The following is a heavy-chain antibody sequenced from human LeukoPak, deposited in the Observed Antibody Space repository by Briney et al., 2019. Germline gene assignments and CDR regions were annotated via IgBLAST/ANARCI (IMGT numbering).Heavy chain of an antibody. CDR2: ITPSFAAP. CDR3: AAYYYDSSGYYRHDAFDI. J-gene: IGHJ3*02. V-gene: IGHV1-69*05. Sequence: GSSVKVSCKASGGTFSSLVFSWVRQAPGQGLEYMGGITPSFAAPNYAQKFQGRVTIGTDESTSTAYMELSSLRLEDTAVCYCAAYYYDSSGYYRHDAFDIRGQGTMVTVSS. D-gene: IGHD3-22*01. CDR1: GGTFSSLV.